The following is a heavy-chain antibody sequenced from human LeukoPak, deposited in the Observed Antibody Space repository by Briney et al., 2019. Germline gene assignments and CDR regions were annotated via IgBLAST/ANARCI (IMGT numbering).Heavy chain of an antibody. V-gene: IGHV3-11*01. CDR2: ISSSGSTI. J-gene: IGHJ1*01. D-gene: IGHD3-16*01. CDR1: GFTFSDYY. Sequence: GVSLRLSCAASGFTFSDYYMSWIRQAPGKGLEWVSYISSSGSTIYYADSVKGRFTISRDNAKNSLHLQMNSLRAEDTAVYYCARLMGSAGSPYFQHWGQGTLVTVSS. CDR3: ARLMGSAGSPYFQH.